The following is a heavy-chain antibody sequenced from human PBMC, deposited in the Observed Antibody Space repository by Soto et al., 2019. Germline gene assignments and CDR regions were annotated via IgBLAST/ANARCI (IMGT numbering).Heavy chain of an antibody. V-gene: IGHV4-39*01. J-gene: IGHJ4*02. CDR2: IYYSGST. CDR1: GGSISSRSFY. Sequence: QLQLQESGPGLVKPSETLSLTCTVSGGSISSRSFYWGWIRQPPGMGLEWIGSIYYSGSTDYDPSLKSRLSISVDTSKSQFSLRLSSVTAADTAVYYCASRSSYCRHTTCYDAYFDYWGQGILGTVSS. CDR3: ASRSSYCRHTTCYDAYFDY. D-gene: IGHD2-2*01.